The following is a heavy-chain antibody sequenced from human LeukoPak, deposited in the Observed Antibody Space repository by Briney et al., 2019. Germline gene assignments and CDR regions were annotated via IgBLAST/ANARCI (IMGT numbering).Heavy chain of an antibody. CDR3: ARDGDDFWSGYTSYYYYMDV. D-gene: IGHD3-3*01. V-gene: IGHV1-18*01. CDR2: ISAYNGNT. Sequence: ASVKVSCKASGYTFTSYGISWVRQAPGQGLEWMGWISAYNGNTNYAQKLQGRVTMTTDTSTSTAYMELRSLRSDDTAVYYCARDGDDFWSGYTSYYYYMDVWGKGTTVTVSS. J-gene: IGHJ6*03. CDR1: GYTFTSYG.